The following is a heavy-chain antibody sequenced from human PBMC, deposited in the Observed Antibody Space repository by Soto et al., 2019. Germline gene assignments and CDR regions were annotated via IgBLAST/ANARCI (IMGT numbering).Heavy chain of an antibody. V-gene: IGHV4-59*01. D-gene: IGHD6-25*01. CDR2: TYHRGST. CDR1: GVSISSYF. J-gene: IGHJ4*02. Sequence: SETLSLTCSVSGVSISSYFWSWIRQAPGGGLEWIGYTYHRGSTNYSPSLKSRVAISLDTSQNQFSLKVNSVTAADTAVYYCARIGGYHGPLDYWGQGTPVTVSS. CDR3: ARIGGYHGPLDY.